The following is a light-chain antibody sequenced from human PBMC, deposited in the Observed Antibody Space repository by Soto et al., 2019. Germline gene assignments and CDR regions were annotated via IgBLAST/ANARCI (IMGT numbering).Light chain of an antibody. V-gene: IGKV3-11*01. Sequence: EIVLTQSPATLSLSPGERATLSCRVSQSVSSYLAWYQQKPGQAPRLLIYDASNRATGIPARFSGSGSGTDFTLTISSLEPEDFAVYYCQQRSNCLFGQGTRLEIK. CDR3: QQRSNCL. J-gene: IGKJ5*01. CDR2: DAS. CDR1: QSVSSY.